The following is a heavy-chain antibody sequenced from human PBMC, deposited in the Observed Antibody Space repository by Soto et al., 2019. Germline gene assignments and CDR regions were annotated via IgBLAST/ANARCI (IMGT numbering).Heavy chain of an antibody. Sequence: QVQLVQSGAEVKKPGASVKVSCKASGYTFTSYGITWVRQAPGQGLEWMGWISAYNGNTNYALKLQGRVTMTTDTSTSTAYMELRSLRSDDTAVYYCARTGSIAVARFPADYWGQGTLVTVSS. D-gene: IGHD6-19*01. CDR3: ARTGSIAVARFPADY. V-gene: IGHV1-18*04. J-gene: IGHJ4*02. CDR1: GYTFTSYG. CDR2: ISAYNGNT.